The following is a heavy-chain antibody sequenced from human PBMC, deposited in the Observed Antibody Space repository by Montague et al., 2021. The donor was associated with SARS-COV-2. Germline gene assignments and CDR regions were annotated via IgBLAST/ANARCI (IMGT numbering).Heavy chain of an antibody. CDR3: ARADFSGHYADRFSSNGLDV. D-gene: IGHD3-22*01. CDR1: GASIDSDY. V-gene: IGHV4-59*01. J-gene: IGHJ6*02. Sequence: SETLSLTCTVSGASIDSDYWNWIRQPPGKGLEWIGYISCSGNTNYNPSLKSRVTISEDTSKNQFSLRLSSVTAADMAVYYCARADFSGHYADRFSSNGLDVWGQGTTGTVSS. CDR2: ISCSGNT.